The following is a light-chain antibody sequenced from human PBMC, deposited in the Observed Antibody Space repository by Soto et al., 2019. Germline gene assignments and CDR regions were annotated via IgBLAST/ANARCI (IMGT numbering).Light chain of an antibody. J-gene: IGKJ1*01. CDR3: QQTNSLPRT. Sequence: DIQMTQSPSSVSASVGDSVTISCRASQDISSWLAWYQQKPGKAPSLLIYAASGLQSVVPSRFSGSRSGTDNTLTINSLQPEDNATYYCQQTNSLPRTFGQGTKVEVK. V-gene: IGKV1-12*01. CDR1: QDISSW. CDR2: AAS.